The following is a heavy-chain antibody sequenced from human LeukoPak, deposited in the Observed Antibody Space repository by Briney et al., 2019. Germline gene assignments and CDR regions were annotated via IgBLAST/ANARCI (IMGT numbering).Heavy chain of an antibody. J-gene: IGHJ3*02. CDR1: GFTFSSYS. CDR2: ISSSSSYI. Sequence: GGSLRLSCAASGFTFSSYSMNWVRQAPGKGLEWVSSISSSSSYIYYADSVKGRFTISRDNSKNTLYLQMYSLRAEDTAVYYCARGWEQQLVFSAFDIWGQGTMVTVSS. V-gene: IGHV3-21*01. CDR3: ARGWEQQLVFSAFDI. D-gene: IGHD6-13*01.